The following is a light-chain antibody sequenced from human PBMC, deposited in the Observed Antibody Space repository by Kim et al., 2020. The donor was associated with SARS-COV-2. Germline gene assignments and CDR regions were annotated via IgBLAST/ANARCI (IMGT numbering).Light chain of an antibody. V-gene: IGLV2-14*04. Sequence: GQSSTISCTGTSSDVGGYNYVSWYQQHPGKAPKLMIYDVIKRPSGVSNRFSGSKSGNTASLTISGLQAEDEADYYCSSYTSSSTWVFGGGTQLTVL. CDR3: SSYTSSSTWV. CDR1: SSDVGGYNY. CDR2: DVI. J-gene: IGLJ3*02.